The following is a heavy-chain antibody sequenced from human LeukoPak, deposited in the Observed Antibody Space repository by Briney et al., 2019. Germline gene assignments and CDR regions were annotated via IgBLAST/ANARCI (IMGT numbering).Heavy chain of an antibody. V-gene: IGHV4-59*08. Sequence: PSETLPLTCTASGGSISSYYWSWIRRPPGKGLEGMGYIYSSGSTNYNLTLNSRVAISVDTAKNQFSLKMSSVTAADPGVYYCARHECVGSGYSGVDYWGQGTLVTVSS. J-gene: IGHJ4*02. CDR3: ARHECVGSGYSGVDY. D-gene: IGHD3-22*01. CDR1: GGSISSYY. CDR2: IYSSGST.